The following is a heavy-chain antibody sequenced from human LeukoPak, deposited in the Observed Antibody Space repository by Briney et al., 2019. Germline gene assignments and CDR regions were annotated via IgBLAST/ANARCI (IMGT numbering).Heavy chain of an antibody. CDR1: GGTFSSYA. J-gene: IGHJ3*02. CDR2: IIPIFGTA. V-gene: IGHV1-69*13. CDR3: ASLYCSSTSCYFMDARTTTPDAFDI. Sequence: SVKVSCKASGGTFSSYAISWVRQAPGQGLEWMGGIIPIFGTANYAQKFQGRVTITADESASTAYMELSSLRSEDTAVYYCASLYCSSTSCYFMDARTTTPDAFDIWGQGTMVTVSS. D-gene: IGHD2-2*01.